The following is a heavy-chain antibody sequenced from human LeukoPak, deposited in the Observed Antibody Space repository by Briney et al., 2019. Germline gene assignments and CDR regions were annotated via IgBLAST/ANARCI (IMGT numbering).Heavy chain of an antibody. Sequence: PSETLSLTCTVSGGSVNSYYWSWIRQSPEKGLEWIGYIFYTGTTNYNPSLKSRVTISVDTSKNQFSLRLTSVTAADTARYYCARHFIGSQSTFDYWGQGTLVTVSS. CDR2: IFYTGTT. V-gene: IGHV4-59*08. CDR3: ARHFIGSQSTFDY. J-gene: IGHJ4*02. CDR1: GGSVNSYY.